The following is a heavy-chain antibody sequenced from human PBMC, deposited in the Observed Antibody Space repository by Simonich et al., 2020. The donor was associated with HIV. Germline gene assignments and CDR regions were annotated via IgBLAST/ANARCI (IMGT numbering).Heavy chain of an antibody. J-gene: IGHJ1*01. CDR3: ARLTAGGLGEYFQH. CDR2: INHSGST. Sequence: QVQLQQWGAGLLKPSETLSLTCAVYGGSFSGYYWSWIRPPPGKGLGRMGEINHSGSTNYNPSLKSRVTISVDTSKNQFSLKLSSVTAADTAVYYCARLTAGGLGEYFQHWCQGTLVTVSS. V-gene: IGHV4-34*01. D-gene: IGHD6-13*01. CDR1: GGSFSGYY.